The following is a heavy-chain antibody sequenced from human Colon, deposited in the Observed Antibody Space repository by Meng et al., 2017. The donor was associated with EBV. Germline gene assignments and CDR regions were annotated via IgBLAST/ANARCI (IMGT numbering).Heavy chain of an antibody. CDR3: ARGNAYNAPSFDY. CDR2: IYHGGNT. D-gene: IGHD5-24*01. Sequence: VPLPESGPGLVEPSGTLSLTCAVSGASISSNNWWSWVRHPPGKGLEWIGEIYHGGNTNYNPSLKSRVTISVDRSNDQFSLSLSSVTAADTAVYYCARGNAYNAPSFDYWGQGTLVTVSS. V-gene: IGHV4-4*02. J-gene: IGHJ4*02. CDR1: GASISSNNW.